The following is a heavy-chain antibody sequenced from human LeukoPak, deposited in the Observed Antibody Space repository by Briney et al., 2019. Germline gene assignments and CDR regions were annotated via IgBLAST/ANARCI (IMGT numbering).Heavy chain of an antibody. CDR2: ISSNGGST. CDR3: ASRTLTSFDY. J-gene: IGHJ4*02. CDR1: GFTFSSYA. V-gene: IGHV3-64*04. D-gene: IGHD1-14*01. Sequence: PGGSLRLSCSASGFTFSSYAMHWVRQAPGKGLEYVSAISSNGGSTYYADSVKGRFTISRDNSKNTLYLQMNSLRAEDTAVYYCASRTLTSFDYWGQGTLVTVSS.